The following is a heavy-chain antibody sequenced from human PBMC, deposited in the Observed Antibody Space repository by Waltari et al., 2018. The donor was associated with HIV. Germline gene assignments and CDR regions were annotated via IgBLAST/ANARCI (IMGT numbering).Heavy chain of an antibody. J-gene: IGHJ4*02. D-gene: IGHD1-26*01. V-gene: IGHV4-61*02. CDR3: ARLPYSGSYYFDY. CDR1: GGSISSGSYY. Sequence: QVQLQESGPGLVKPSQTLSLTCTVPGGSISSGSYYWSWIRQPAGKGLEWIGRIYTSGSTNYNPSLKSRVTISVDTSKNQFSLKLSSVTAADTAVYYCARLPYSGSYYFDYWGQGTLVTVSS. CDR2: IYTSGST.